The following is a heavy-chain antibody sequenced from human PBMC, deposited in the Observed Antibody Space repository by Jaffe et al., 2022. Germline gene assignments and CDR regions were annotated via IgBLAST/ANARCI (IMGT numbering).Heavy chain of an antibody. Sequence: EVQLVESGGGLVQPGRSLRLSCAASGFTFDDYAMHWVRQAPGKGLEWVSGISWNSGSIGYADSVKGRFTISRDNAKNSLYLQMNSLRAEDTALYYCAKDMEYSSSDAFDIWGQGTMVTVSS. CDR3: AKDMEYSSSDAFDI. CDR2: ISWNSGSI. D-gene: IGHD6-6*01. V-gene: IGHV3-9*01. CDR1: GFTFDDYA. J-gene: IGHJ3*02.